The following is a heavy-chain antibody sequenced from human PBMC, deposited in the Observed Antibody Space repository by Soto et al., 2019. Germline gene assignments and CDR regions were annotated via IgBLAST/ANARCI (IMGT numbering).Heavy chain of an antibody. CDR1: GYSMSSGYY. Sequence: SETLSLTCAVSGYSMSSGYYWGWIRQTPGKGLEWIGSISHSGSTYYNTSLTSRVTISVDTSKKQFSLKLTSVTAADTAVYYCERLRAWGDSSGPFDLWGQGTLVTVSS. D-gene: IGHD6-13*01. CDR3: ERLRAWGDSSGPFDL. CDR2: ISHSGST. J-gene: IGHJ4*02. V-gene: IGHV4-38-2*01.